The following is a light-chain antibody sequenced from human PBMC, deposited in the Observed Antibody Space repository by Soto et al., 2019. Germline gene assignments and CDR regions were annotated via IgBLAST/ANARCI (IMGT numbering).Light chain of an antibody. V-gene: IGKV3-15*01. CDR3: LQYNDWPRT. CDR1: QSVSSN. Sequence: EIVMTQSPATLSVSPGERATLSCRASQSVSSNLAWYQQKPGQAPRLLIYGASTRATGIPARFSGSGPGTEFTLTISSLQSEDFAVYYCLQYNDWPRTFGQGTKVDIK. J-gene: IGKJ1*01. CDR2: GAS.